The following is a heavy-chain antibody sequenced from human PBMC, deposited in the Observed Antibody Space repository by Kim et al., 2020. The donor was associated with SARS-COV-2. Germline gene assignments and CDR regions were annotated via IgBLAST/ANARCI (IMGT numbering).Heavy chain of an antibody. CDR1: GFTFSSYG. CDR2: IWYDGSNK. CDR3: AKDYGRFGELFSDY. Sequence: GGSLRLSCAASGFTFSSYGMHWVRQAPGKGLEWVAVIWYDGSNKYYADSVKGRFTISRDNSKNTLYLQMNSLRAEDTAVYYCAKDYGRFGELFSDYWGQGTLVTVSS. J-gene: IGHJ4*02. V-gene: IGHV3-33*06. D-gene: IGHD3-10*01.